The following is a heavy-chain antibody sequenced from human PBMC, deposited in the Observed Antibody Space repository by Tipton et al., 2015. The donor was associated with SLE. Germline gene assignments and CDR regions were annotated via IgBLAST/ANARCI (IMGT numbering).Heavy chain of an antibody. Sequence: LSCAASGFTFSSYWMSWVRQAPGKGLEWVANIKQDGSEKYYVDSVKGRFTISRDNAKNSLYLQMNSLRAEDTAVYYCARVEGSGWVGAFDIWGQGTMVTVSS. CDR1: GFTFSSYW. J-gene: IGHJ3*02. V-gene: IGHV3-7*05. CDR3: ARVEGSGWVGAFDI. D-gene: IGHD6-19*01. CDR2: IKQDGSEK.